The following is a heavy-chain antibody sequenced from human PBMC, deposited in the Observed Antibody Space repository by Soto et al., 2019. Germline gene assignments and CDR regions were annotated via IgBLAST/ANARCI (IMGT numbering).Heavy chain of an antibody. D-gene: IGHD1-1*01. Sequence: SETLSLTCAVSGGSISSSNWWSWVRPPPGKGLEWIGEIYHSGSTNYNPSHKSRATISVDKSKNQFSLKLSSVTAADTAVYYCARDRGGTTLYYYYGMDVWGQGTTVTVSS. CDR1: GGSISSSNW. CDR2: IYHSGST. V-gene: IGHV4-4*02. J-gene: IGHJ6*02. CDR3: ARDRGGTTLYYYYGMDV.